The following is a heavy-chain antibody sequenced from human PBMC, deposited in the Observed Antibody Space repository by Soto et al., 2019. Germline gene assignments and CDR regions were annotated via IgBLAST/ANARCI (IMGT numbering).Heavy chain of an antibody. V-gene: IGHV1-69*13. CDR1: GGTFSSYA. D-gene: IGHD6-6*01. Sequence: SVKVSCKASGGTFSSYAISWVRQAPGQGLEWMGGIIPIFGTANYAQKFQGRVTITADESPSTAYMELSSLRSEDTAVYYCARQGAARPGYYYGMDVWGQGTTVTVSS. J-gene: IGHJ6*02. CDR2: IIPIFGTA. CDR3: ARQGAARPGYYYGMDV.